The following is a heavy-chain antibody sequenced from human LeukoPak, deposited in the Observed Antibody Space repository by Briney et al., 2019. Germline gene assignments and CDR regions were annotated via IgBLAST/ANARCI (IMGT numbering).Heavy chain of an antibody. J-gene: IGHJ5*02. CDR2: IYTSGST. D-gene: IGHD2-15*01. V-gene: IGHV4-61*02. CDR3: ARDLRYCSGGSCYSRWFDP. CDR1: GGSISSGSYY. Sequence: PSETLSLTCTVSGGSISSGSYYWSWIRQPAGKGLEWIGRIYTSGSTNYNPSLKSRVTISVDTSKNQFSLKPSSVTATDTAVYYCARDLRYCSGGSCYSRWFDPWGQGTLVTVSS.